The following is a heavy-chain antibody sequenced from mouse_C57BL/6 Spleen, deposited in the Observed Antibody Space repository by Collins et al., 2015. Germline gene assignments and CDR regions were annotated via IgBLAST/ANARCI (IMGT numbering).Heavy chain of an antibody. V-gene: IGHV5-9-1*02. CDR1: GFTFSSYA. J-gene: IGHJ4*01. CDR3: TRALDAMDY. Sequence: AASGFTFSSYAMSWVRQTPEKRLEWVAYISSGGDYIYYADTVKGRFTISGDNARNTLYLQMSSLKSEDTAMYYCTRALDAMDYWGQGTSVTVSS. CDR2: ISSGGDYI.